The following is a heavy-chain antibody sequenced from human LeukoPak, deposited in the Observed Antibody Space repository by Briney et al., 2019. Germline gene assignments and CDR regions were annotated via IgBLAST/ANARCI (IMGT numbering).Heavy chain of an antibody. V-gene: IGHV4-59*01. CDR3: ARGVAFDI. J-gene: IGHJ3*02. Sequence: PSETLSLTCTVSGGPISSYYWSWIRQPPGKGLEWIGYIYYSGSTNYNPSLKSRVTISVDTSKNQFSLKLSSVTAADTAVYYCARGVAFDIWGQGTMVTVSS. CDR1: GGPISSYY. CDR2: IYYSGST.